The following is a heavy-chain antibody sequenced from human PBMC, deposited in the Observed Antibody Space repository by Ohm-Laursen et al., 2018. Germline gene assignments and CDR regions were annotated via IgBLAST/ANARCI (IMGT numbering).Heavy chain of an antibody. D-gene: IGHD3-3*01. CDR3: ARDATIFGVVPFDY. V-gene: IGHV3-48*03. CDR1: GFTFSSYE. J-gene: IGHJ4*02. CDR2: ISSSGSTI. Sequence: GSLRLSCAASGFTFSSYEMNWVRQAPGKGLEWVSYISSSGSTIYYADSVKGRFTISRDNAKNSLYLQMNSLRAEDTAVYYCARDATIFGVVPFDYWGQGTLVTVSS.